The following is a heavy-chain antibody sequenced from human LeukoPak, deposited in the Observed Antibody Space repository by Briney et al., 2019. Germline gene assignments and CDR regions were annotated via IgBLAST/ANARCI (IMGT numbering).Heavy chain of an antibody. CDR3: AKGGGSEWSD. CDR1: GFTFSSSA. Sequence: PGGSLRLSCAASGFTFSSSAMSWVRQAPGKGLEYVSAISTTGGSTYYADSVKGRFTISRDNSKNTLSLQMNSLRAEDTALYYCAKGGGSEWSDWGQGTLVTVAS. CDR2: ISTTGGST. J-gene: IGHJ4*02. D-gene: IGHD3-3*01. V-gene: IGHV3-23*01.